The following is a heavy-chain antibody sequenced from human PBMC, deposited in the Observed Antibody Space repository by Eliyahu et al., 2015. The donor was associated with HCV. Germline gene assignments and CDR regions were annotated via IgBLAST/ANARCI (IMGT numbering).Heavy chain of an antibody. J-gene: IGHJ3*01. CDR1: GFSLTXSGVG. D-gene: IGHD6-19*01. CDR3: AHRRQWLVPHSFDV. CDR2: VYWNDDA. V-gene: IGHV2-5*01. Sequence: QITLNESGPTMVKSTQTLTLTCTFSGFSLTXSGVGVGWIRQPPGKALEWLALVYWNDDARFSSSLKNRLNITKDTTKNQVVLTMTNVDPVDTATYYCAHRRQWLVPHSFDVWGQGTMVTVSS.